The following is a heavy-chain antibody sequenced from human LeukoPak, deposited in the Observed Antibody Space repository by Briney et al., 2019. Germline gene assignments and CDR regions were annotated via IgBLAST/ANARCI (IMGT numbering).Heavy chain of an antibody. CDR3: VKEHDLWHEEGNWFDT. D-gene: IGHD3-3*01. V-gene: IGHV3-23*01. CDR1: ASTFSNYG. CDR2: IFGSGVTT. Sequence: GRSLRPAWVAAASTFSNYGTNSVRQAPGKGLGWVLGIFGSGVTTYYADSVKGRFTVSRDKSKDTLYLQLSRLRAEDTAMYYCVKEHDLWHEEGNWFDTWGQGVLVTVSS. J-gene: IGHJ5*02.